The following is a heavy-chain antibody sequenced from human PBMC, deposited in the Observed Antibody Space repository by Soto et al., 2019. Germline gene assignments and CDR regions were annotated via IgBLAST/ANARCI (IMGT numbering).Heavy chain of an antibody. V-gene: IGHV1-69*13. Sequence: VKVSCKASGGTFSSYAISWVRQAPGQGLEWMGGIIPIFGTANYAQKFQGRVTITADESTSTAYMELSSLRSEDTAVYYCARRGSRYYYGMDVWGQGTTVTVSS. CDR3: ARRGSRYYYGMDV. D-gene: IGHD3-10*01. J-gene: IGHJ6*02. CDR1: GGTFSSYA. CDR2: IIPIFGTA.